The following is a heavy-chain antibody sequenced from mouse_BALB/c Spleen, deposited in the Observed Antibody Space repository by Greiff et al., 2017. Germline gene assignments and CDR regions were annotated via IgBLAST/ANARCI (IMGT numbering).Heavy chain of an antibody. CDR2: IYPGNSDT. D-gene: IGHD1-2*01. CDR3: TREGLLRLSAMDY. V-gene: IGHV1-5*01. J-gene: IGHJ4*01. CDR1: GYSFTSYW. Sequence: EVQLQESGTVLARPGASVKMSCKASGYSFTSYWMHWVKQRPGQGLEWIGAIYPGNSDTSYNQKFKGKAKLTAVTSASTAYMELSSLTNEDSAVYYCTREGLLRLSAMDYWGQGTSVTVSS.